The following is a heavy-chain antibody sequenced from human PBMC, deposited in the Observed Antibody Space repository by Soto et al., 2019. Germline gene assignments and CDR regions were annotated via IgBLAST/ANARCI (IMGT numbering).Heavy chain of an antibody. Sequence: GGSLRLSCAASGFTFSSYDMHWVRQAPGKGLEWVAVIWYDGSNKYYADSVKGRFTISRDNSKNTLYLQMNSLRAEDTAVYYCARDGSSIAARQDYWGQGTLVTVSS. CDR2: IWYDGSNK. CDR3: ARDGSSIAARQDY. CDR1: GFTFSSYD. V-gene: IGHV3-33*01. D-gene: IGHD6-6*01. J-gene: IGHJ4*02.